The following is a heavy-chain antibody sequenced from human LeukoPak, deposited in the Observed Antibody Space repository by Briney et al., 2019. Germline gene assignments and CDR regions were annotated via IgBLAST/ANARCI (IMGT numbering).Heavy chain of an antibody. V-gene: IGHV4-34*01. Sequence: SETLSLTCAVYGGSFSGYYWSWIRQPPGKGLEWIGEINHSGSTNYNPSLKSRVTISVDTSKNQFSLKLSSVTAADTAVYYCARRGKGYYGSGSYYKCVYFDYWGQGTLVTVSS. CDR1: GGSFSGYY. CDR2: INHSGST. J-gene: IGHJ4*02. CDR3: ARRGKGYYGSGSYYKCVYFDY. D-gene: IGHD3-10*01.